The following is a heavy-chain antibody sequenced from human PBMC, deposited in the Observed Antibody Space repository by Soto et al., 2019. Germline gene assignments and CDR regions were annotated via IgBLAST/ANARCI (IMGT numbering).Heavy chain of an antibody. CDR1: GFTFVDYA. J-gene: IGHJ6*02. CDR3: ARYTYTSRYSYYGMDV. V-gene: IGHV3-49*03. Sequence: GGSLRVSCRTSGFTFVDYAMSWFRQAPGKGLEWVGVVRSKAYGGTTDYAASVKGRFDISRDDSKSIAYLQMNSVTTEDTAVYFCARYTYTSRYSYYGMDVWGHGTTVTVSS. CDR2: VRSKAYGGTT. D-gene: IGHD6-13*01.